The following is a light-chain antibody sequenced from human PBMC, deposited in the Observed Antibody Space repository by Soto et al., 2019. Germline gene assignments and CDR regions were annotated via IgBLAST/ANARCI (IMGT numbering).Light chain of an antibody. CDR1: QSRGSNF. J-gene: IGKJ5*01. V-gene: IGKV3-20*01. CDR2: ASS. CDR3: QLYGISPH. Sequence: EIVFSQSPCTLSLCPGERATLSCKTSQSRGSNFLAWYQHKPGQAPRLLIYASSNRATGIPDRFSGSASGTDFTLTINRLEPEDFAVYYCQLYGISPHFGQGTRLEIK.